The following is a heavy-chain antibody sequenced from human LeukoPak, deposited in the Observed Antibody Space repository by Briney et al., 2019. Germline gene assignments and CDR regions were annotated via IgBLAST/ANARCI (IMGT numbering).Heavy chain of an antibody. J-gene: IGHJ4*02. V-gene: IGHV1-24*01. CDR2: FDPEDGET. D-gene: IGHD3-10*01. Sequence: ASVTVSCKVSGYTLTELSMHWVRQAPGKGLEWMGGFDPEDGETIYAQKFQGRVTMTEDTSTDTAYMELSSLRSEDTAVYYCATPTRGVRGVIITSIYFDYWGQGTLVTVSS. CDR1: GYTLTELS. CDR3: ATPTRGVRGVIITSIYFDY.